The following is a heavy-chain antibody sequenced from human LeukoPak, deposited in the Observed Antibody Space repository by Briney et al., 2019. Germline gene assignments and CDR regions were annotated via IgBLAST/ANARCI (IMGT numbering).Heavy chain of an antibody. CDR1: GFTFSSYA. Sequence: GRSLRLSCAASGFTFSSYAMHWVRQAPGKGLEWLAVISYDGSNKYYADSVKGRFTISRDNSKNTLYLQMNSLRAEDTAVYYCASGERERRFDYWGQGTLVTVSS. CDR2: ISYDGSNK. J-gene: IGHJ4*02. V-gene: IGHV3-30*04. D-gene: IGHD1-26*01. CDR3: ASGERERRFDY.